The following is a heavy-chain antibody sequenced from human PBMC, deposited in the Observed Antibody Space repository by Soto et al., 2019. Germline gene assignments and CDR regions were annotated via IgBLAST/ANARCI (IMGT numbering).Heavy chain of an antibody. CDR3: ARSSIVVVPAAMRHDAFDI. V-gene: IGHV5-10-1*01. Sequence: GESLKISCKGSGYSFTSYWISWVRQMPGKGLEWMGRIDPSDSYTNYSPSFQGHVTISADKSISTAYLQWSSLKASDTAMYYCARSSIVVVPAAMRHDAFDIWGQGTMVTVSS. CDR2: IDPSDSYT. J-gene: IGHJ3*02. CDR1: GYSFTSYW. D-gene: IGHD2-2*01.